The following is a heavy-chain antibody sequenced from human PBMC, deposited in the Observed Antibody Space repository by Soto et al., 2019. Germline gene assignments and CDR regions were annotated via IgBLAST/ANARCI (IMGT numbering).Heavy chain of an antibody. CDR2: INHSGST. CDR1: GGSFSGYY. CDR3: ARAHYNYYDSSGYYLNYFDY. Sequence: SETLSLTCAVYGGSFSGYYWSWIRQPPGKGLEWIGEINHSGSTNYNPSLKSRVTISVDTSKNQFSLKLSSVTAADTAVYYCARAHYNYYDSSGYYLNYFDYWGQGTLVTVSS. V-gene: IGHV4-34*01. J-gene: IGHJ4*02. D-gene: IGHD3-22*01.